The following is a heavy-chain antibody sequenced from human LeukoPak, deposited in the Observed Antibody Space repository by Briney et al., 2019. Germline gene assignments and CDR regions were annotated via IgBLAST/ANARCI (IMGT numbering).Heavy chain of an antibody. Sequence: PGGSLRLSCAASGFTFSSYAMSWVRQAPGKGLEWVSSITSSSNYIYYADSVKGRFTISRDNAKNSLYLQMNSLRTEDTAVYYCARFPVGATNDAFDFWGQGTMVTVSS. D-gene: IGHD1-26*01. CDR1: GFTFSSYA. CDR2: ITSSSNYI. J-gene: IGHJ3*01. V-gene: IGHV3-21*01. CDR3: ARFPVGATNDAFDF.